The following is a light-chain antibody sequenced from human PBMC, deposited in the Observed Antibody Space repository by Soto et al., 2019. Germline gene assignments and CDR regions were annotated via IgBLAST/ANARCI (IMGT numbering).Light chain of an antibody. CDR1: QRGLYSSNNKNY. Sequence: DIVMTQSPDSLAVSLGERATINCKSSQRGLYSSNNKNYLAWYQQKPGQPPKLLIYWASTRESGVPDRFSGSGSGTHFTLTISSLQAEDVAVYYCQQYDSTPAFGPGTKVDIK. CDR3: QQYDSTPA. V-gene: IGKV4-1*01. CDR2: WAS. J-gene: IGKJ3*01.